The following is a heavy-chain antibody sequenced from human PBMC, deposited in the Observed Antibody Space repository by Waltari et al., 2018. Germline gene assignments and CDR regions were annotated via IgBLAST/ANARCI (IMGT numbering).Heavy chain of an antibody. CDR3: ARSPPSWSYHFDY. CDR2: IYSSGDT. V-gene: IGHV4-59*01. Sequence: QVQLQESGSGRVKPSETLSLTCTVSGGSISGYYWSWIRQPPGKGLEWIGYIYSSGDTNYNPSLRTRLTISLGASQRQFSLKLTYVTAADTAVYYCARSPPSWSYHFDYWGQGSLVAVSS. CDR1: GGSISGYY. D-gene: IGHD2-8*02. J-gene: IGHJ4*02.